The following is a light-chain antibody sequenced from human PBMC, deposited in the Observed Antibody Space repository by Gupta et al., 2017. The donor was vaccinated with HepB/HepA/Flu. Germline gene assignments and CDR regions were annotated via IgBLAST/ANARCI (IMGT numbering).Light chain of an antibody. CDR1: QSVTSSY. V-gene: IGKV3-20*01. CDR3: QQYGSSPPWT. Sequence: EIVLTQSPGTLSLSRGERATLSCRASQSVTSSYLAWYQQKVGQAPRLLIYGASSRATGIPDRFSGSGSGTDFTLTISRLEPEDFAVYYCQQYGSSPPWTFGQGTKVEIK. CDR2: GAS. J-gene: IGKJ1*01.